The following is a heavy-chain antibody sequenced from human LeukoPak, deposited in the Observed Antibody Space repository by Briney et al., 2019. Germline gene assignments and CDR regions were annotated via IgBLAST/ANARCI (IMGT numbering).Heavy chain of an antibody. CDR2: ISGSGGST. D-gene: IGHD6-19*01. Sequence: GGSLRLSCAASGFTFSSYAMSWVRQAPGKGLEWVSAISGSGGSTYYADSVKGRLTISRDNSKNTLYLQMNSLRAEDTAVYYCAKDLLSIAVAGETWFDPWGQGTLVTVSS. CDR1: GFTFSSYA. V-gene: IGHV3-23*01. J-gene: IGHJ5*02. CDR3: AKDLLSIAVAGETWFDP.